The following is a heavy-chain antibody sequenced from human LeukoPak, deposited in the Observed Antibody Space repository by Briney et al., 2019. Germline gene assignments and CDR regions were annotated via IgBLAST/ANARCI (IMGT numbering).Heavy chain of an antibody. V-gene: IGHV3-20*01. Sequence: GRSLRLSCAASGFTFDDYAMIWVRQRPGRGLEWVSSINWSGTSADYADSVKARFTISRDNAKNSLYLQMNSLRGEDTAFYHCARGLADCSSSSCLPYGVDVWGQGTTVTVSS. CDR1: GFTFDDYA. D-gene: IGHD2-2*01. CDR2: INWSGTSA. CDR3: ARGLADCSSSSCLPYGVDV. J-gene: IGHJ6*02.